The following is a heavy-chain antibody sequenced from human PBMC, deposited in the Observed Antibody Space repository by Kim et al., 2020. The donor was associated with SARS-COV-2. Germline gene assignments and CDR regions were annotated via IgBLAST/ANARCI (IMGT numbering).Heavy chain of an antibody. Sequence: SETLSLTCTVSGGSISSGSYYWSWIRQPAGKGLEWIGRIYTSGSTNYNPSLKSRVTISVDTSKNQFSLKLSSVTAADTAVYYCARASNPITMIVVVPTDVAFDIWGQGTMVTVSS. J-gene: IGHJ3*02. CDR2: IYTSGST. D-gene: IGHD3-22*01. CDR3: ARASNPITMIVVVPTDVAFDI. V-gene: IGHV4-61*02. CDR1: GGSISSGSYY.